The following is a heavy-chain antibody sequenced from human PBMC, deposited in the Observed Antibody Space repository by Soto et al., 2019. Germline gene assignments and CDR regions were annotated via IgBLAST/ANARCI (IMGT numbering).Heavy chain of an antibody. CDR3: ARDLDGSGSYFTNY. J-gene: IGHJ4*02. V-gene: IGHV1-18*01. CDR2: ISPHKDDT. CDR1: GYTFSSIG. Sequence: ASVKVSCKTSGYTFSSIGISWVRQAPGQGLEWMGWISPHKDDTYYAQRLQGRVTMTTDTSTSTAYMELRSLRSDDTAVYFCARDLDGSGSYFTNYWGQGTLVTV. D-gene: IGHD3-10*01.